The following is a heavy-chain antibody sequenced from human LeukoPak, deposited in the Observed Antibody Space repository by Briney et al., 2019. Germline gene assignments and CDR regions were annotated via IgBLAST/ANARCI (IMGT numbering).Heavy chain of an antibody. V-gene: IGHV4-4*07. J-gene: IGHJ6*03. Sequence: SETLSLTCTVSGGSISSYYWSWIRQPAGKGLEWIGRIYTSGSTNYNPSLKSRVTMSVDTSKNQFSPKLSSVTAADTAVYYCARVGSSSSKHHYYMDVWGKGTTVTVSS. CDR3: ARVGSSSSKHHYYMDV. CDR1: GGSISSYY. D-gene: IGHD6-6*01. CDR2: IYTSGST.